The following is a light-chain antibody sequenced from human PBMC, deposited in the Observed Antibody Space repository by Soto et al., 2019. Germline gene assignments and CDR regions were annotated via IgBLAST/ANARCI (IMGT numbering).Light chain of an antibody. J-gene: IGKJ2*01. Sequence: DIQMTQSPSTLSASVGDRVTITCRASQSISSWLAWYQQKPGKAPKLLIYKASSLESGVPSMFSGSGSGTEFTLTISSLQPDDFATYYCQQYNSYLYTFGEGNKVAXK. CDR2: KAS. CDR3: QQYNSYLYT. CDR1: QSISSW. V-gene: IGKV1-5*03.